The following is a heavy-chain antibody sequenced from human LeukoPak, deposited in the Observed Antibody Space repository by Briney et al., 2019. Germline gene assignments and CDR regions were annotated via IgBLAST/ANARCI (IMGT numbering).Heavy chain of an antibody. CDR2: ISYDGSNK. J-gene: IGHJ3*02. CDR1: GFTFSSYA. CDR3: ARSTHSDAFDI. V-gene: IGHV3-30-3*01. Sequence: PGGSLRLSCAASGFTFSSYAMHWVRQAPGKGLEWVAVISYDGSNKYYADSVKGRFTISRDNSKNTLYLQMNSLRAEDTAVYYCARSTHSDAFDIWGQGTMVTVSS.